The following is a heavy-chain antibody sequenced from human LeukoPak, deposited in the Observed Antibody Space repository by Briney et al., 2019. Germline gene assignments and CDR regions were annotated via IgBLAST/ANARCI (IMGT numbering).Heavy chain of an antibody. CDR1: GYTLTELS. CDR2: FDPEDGET. CDR3: ATARTNGVANWFDP. J-gene: IGHJ5*02. V-gene: IGHV1-24*01. Sequence: ASVKVSCKVSGYTLTELSMHWVRQAPGKGLEWMGGFDPEDGETIYAQKFQGRVTMTEDTSTGTAYMELRSLRSEDTAVYYCATARTNGVANWFDPWGQGTLVTVSS. D-gene: IGHD2-8*01.